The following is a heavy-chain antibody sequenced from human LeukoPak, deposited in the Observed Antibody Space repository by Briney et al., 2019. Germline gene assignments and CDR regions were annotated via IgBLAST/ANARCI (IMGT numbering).Heavy chain of an antibody. CDR2: IYYSGST. Sequence: SQTLSLTCAVSGGSISSGGYSWSWIRQPPGKGLEWIGYIYYSGSTYYNPSLKSRVTISVDTSKNQLSLKLSSVTAADTAVYYCARSILRYYFDSSGYYPYYFDYWGQGMLVTVSS. CDR1: GGSISSGGYS. J-gene: IGHJ4*02. D-gene: IGHD3-22*01. V-gene: IGHV4-30-4*07. CDR3: ARSILRYYFDSSGYYPYYFDY.